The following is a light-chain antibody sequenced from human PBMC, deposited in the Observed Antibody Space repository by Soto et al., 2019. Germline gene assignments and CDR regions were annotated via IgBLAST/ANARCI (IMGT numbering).Light chain of an antibody. Sequence: QSALTQPTSVSGSPGQSITISCTGTSSDVGDFDCVSWYQQHPGKAPKLMIYEVSDRPSGVSNRFSGSKSGDTASLTISGLQAEDEADYYCCSYAGSSTSVVFGGGTKLTVL. CDR2: EVS. CDR3: CSYAGSSTSVV. CDR1: SSDVGDFDC. J-gene: IGLJ2*01. V-gene: IGLV2-14*01.